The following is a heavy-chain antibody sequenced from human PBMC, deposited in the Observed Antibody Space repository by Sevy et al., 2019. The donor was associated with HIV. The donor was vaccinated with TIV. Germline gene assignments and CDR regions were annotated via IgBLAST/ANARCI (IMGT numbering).Heavy chain of an antibody. Sequence: GGSLRLSCAASGFTFSNYALTWVRQAPGKGLDWVSSITGSSTTIYYADSVKGRFTVSRDNSNNTLYLHINSLRAEDTAVYYCARDELYGGNFEYFQHWGQGTLVTVSS. V-gene: IGHV3-23*01. CDR1: GFTFSNYA. J-gene: IGHJ1*01. CDR3: ARDELYGGNFEYFQH. CDR2: ITGSSTTI. D-gene: IGHD4-17*01.